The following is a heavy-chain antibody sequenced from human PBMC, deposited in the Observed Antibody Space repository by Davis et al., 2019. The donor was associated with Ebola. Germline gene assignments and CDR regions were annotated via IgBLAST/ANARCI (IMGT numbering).Heavy chain of an antibody. CDR2: ISSSSSTI. Sequence: GGSLRLSCAASGFTVSSNYMSWVRQAPGKGLEWVSYISSSSSTIYYADSVKGRFTISRDNAKNSLYLQMNSLRAEDTAVYYCAKAYFYGSGSYWGYFDYWGQGTLVTVSS. V-gene: IGHV3-48*01. D-gene: IGHD3-10*01. J-gene: IGHJ4*02. CDR1: GFTVSSNY. CDR3: AKAYFYGSGSYWGYFDY.